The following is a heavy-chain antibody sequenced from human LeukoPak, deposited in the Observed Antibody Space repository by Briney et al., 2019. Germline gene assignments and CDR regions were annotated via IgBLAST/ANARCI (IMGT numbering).Heavy chain of an antibody. V-gene: IGHV4-34*01. D-gene: IGHD1-26*01. CDR2: INHSGST. J-gene: IGHJ4*02. Sequence: NPSETLSLTCAVYGGSFSGYYWSWIRLPPGKGLEWIGEINHSGSTNYNPSLKSRVTISVDTSKNQFSLKLSSVTAADTAVYYCARRSWTYYFDYWGQGTLVTVSS. CDR3: ARRSWTYYFDY. CDR1: GGSFSGYY.